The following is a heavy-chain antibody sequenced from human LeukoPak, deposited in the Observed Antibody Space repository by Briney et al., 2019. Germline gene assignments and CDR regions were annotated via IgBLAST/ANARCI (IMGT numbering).Heavy chain of an antibody. J-gene: IGHJ5*02. CDR2: IWYDGSNK. CDR3: ARVCYYDSSGYAP. D-gene: IGHD3-22*01. Sequence: PGRSLRLSCAASGFTFSSYGMHWVRQAPGKGLEWVAVIWYDGSNKYYADSVKGRFTISRDNSKNTLYLQMNSLRAEDTAVYYCARVCYYDSSGYAPWGQGTLVTVSS. CDR1: GFTFSSYG. V-gene: IGHV3-33*01.